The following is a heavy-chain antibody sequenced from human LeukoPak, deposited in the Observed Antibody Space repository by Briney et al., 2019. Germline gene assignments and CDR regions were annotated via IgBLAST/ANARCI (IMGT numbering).Heavy chain of an antibody. CDR2: IYSDGYT. CDR1: GFTVSSKY. J-gene: IGHJ5*01. V-gene: IGHV3-53*01. D-gene: IGHD4-17*01. CDR3: ARDGPGDGDYVFDF. Sequence: GGSLRLSCAVSGFTVSSKYMSWVRRAPGKGLEWVSVIYSDGYTYYADSVKGRFTISRDNSKNTLYLQMNSLRAEDTAVYYCARDGPGDGDYVFDFWGQGTLVTVSS.